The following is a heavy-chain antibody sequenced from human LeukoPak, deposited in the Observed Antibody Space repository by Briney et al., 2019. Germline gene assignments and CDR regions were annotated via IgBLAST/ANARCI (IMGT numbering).Heavy chain of an antibody. D-gene: IGHD3/OR15-3a*01. CDR3: ARDGLSPSDV. CDR1: GYTFTGYY. V-gene: IGHV1-2*02. CDR2: INPDSGGT. J-gene: IGHJ6*02. Sequence: GASVKVSCKASGYTFTGYYIHWVRQAPGQGLEWMGRINPDSGGTDYAQKFQDRVTVTRDTSISTASMELNRLRSDDTAMYYCARDGLSPSDVWGQGTTVTVSS.